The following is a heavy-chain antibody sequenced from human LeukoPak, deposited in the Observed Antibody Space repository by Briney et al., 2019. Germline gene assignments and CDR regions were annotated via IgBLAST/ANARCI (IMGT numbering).Heavy chain of an antibody. CDR1: GFTFSTYS. CDR3: ARSDYDFWNGYNNWFDP. CDR2: ISSSSSYT. J-gene: IGHJ5*02. V-gene: IGHV3-21*04. D-gene: IGHD3-3*01. Sequence: GGSLRLSCAASGFTFSTYSMNWVRQAPGKGLEWVSSISSSSSYTYYADSVKGRFTISRDNAKNSLYLHMNSLRAEDTAVYYCARSDYDFWNGYNNWFDPWGQGTLVTVSS.